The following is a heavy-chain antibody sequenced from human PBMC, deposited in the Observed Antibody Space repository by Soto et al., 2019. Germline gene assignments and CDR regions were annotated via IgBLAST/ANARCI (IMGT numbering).Heavy chain of an antibody. CDR2: ISHSGGTT. Sequence: GGSLRLSCAASGFTFSSYAMTWVRQAPGKGLEWVSAISHSGGTTYYADSVKGRFTISRDNSKNTLYLQMNSLRAEDTAVYYCARDSAPLTWGSYRYNYWGQGTLVTVSS. CDR3: ARDSAPLTWGSYRYNY. D-gene: IGHD3-16*02. J-gene: IGHJ4*02. CDR1: GFTFSSYA. V-gene: IGHV3-23*01.